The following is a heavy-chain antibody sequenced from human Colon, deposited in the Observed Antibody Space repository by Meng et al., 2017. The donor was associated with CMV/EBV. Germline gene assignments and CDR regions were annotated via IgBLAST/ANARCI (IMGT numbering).Heavy chain of an antibody. CDR3: AKENCGSTSCYLGPTYYYYGMDV. CDR1: GFSVSNSY. CDR2: ILYDGTIK. V-gene: IGHV3-30*02. D-gene: IGHD2-2*01. Sequence: GESLKISCAVSGFSVSNSYMTWVRQAPFKGLEWVAFILYDGTIKYYADSVKGRFTVSRDNYKNTLHLQMNSLRAEDTAVYYCAKENCGSTSCYLGPTYYYYGMDVWGPGTTVTVSS. J-gene: IGHJ6*02.